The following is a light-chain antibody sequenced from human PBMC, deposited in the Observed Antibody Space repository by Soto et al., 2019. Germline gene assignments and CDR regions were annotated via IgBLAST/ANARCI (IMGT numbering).Light chain of an antibody. Sequence: EIVLTQSPGTLSLSPGDRVTLSCRASQSVSSNYLAWYRQKPGQAPRLLIYATSSRATGIPDRFSGSGSGTDFTLTISRLEPEDFAMYYCQQYGDYNSPRYSFGQGTRLEI. V-gene: IGKV3-20*01. CDR1: QSVSSNY. J-gene: IGKJ2*03. CDR3: QQYGDYNSPRYS. CDR2: ATS.